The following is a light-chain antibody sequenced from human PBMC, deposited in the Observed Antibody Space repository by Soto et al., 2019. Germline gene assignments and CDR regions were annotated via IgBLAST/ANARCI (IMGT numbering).Light chain of an antibody. J-gene: IGKJ4*01. V-gene: IGKV3-20*01. CDR2: GAF. Sequence: IVLTQSPGSLSLSPGERATLSCWASQTVASSSLAWYQQRPGQAPKLLMYGAFHRATGIPDRFSGRESGGNYTLTISRLDPEDSAVYYCQQYFDSMTFGGGTKVEI. CDR3: QQYFDSMT. CDR1: QTVASSS.